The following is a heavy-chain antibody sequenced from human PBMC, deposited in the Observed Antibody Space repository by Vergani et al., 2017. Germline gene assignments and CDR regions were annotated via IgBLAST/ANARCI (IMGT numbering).Heavy chain of an antibody. V-gene: IGHV4-30-2*01. Sequence: QLQLQESGSGLVKPSQTLSLTCAVSGGSISSGGYSWSWIRQPPGKGLEWIGYIYHSGSTYYNPSLKSRVTMSVDTSKNQFSLKLSSVTAAATAVYYCARSQLYAAYWYFDLWGRGTLVTVSS. D-gene: IGHD2-8*01. J-gene: IGHJ2*01. CDR1: GGSISSGGYS. CDR2: IYHSGST. CDR3: ARSQLYAAYWYFDL.